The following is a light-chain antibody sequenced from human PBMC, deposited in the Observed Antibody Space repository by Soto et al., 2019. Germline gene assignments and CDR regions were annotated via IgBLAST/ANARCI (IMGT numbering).Light chain of an antibody. J-gene: IGKJ4*01. CDR3: HQYNNWLALT. CDR1: KTVSSN. CDR2: EAS. Sequence: EIVMTQSPATLSVSQGERATLSCRASKTVSSNLAWYQQKPGQAPRLLIYEASTRATGIPVRFRGSGSGTEFTLTISSLQSEDSAVYYCHQYNNWLALTCGGGTKVEIK. V-gene: IGKV3-15*01.